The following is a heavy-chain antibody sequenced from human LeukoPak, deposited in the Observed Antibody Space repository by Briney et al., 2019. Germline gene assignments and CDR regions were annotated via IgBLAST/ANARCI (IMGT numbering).Heavy chain of an antibody. CDR1: EFTFDDFA. V-gene: IGHV3-9*01. CDR3: AKGALAGTFYWYFDL. Sequence: GGTLRLSCAVFEFTFDDFAMHWVRQAPGKGLEWASGISWNSGSIGYADSVKGRFTISRDNAKNSLFLQMDSLRPEDTAFYYCAKGALAGTFYWYFDLWGRGTLVTVSS. J-gene: IGHJ2*01. D-gene: IGHD6-19*01. CDR2: ISWNSGSI.